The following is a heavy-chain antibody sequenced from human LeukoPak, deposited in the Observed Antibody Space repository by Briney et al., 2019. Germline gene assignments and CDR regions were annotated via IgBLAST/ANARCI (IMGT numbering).Heavy chain of an antibody. CDR2: IYYSGST. CDR1: GGSMRGYF. Sequence: PSETLSLTCTVSGGSMRGYFWSWIRQPPGKGLEWIGYIYYSGSTNYNPSLKSRVTISVDTSKNQFSLKLSSVTAADTAVYYCARSITSSWYGEFQHWGQGTLVTVSS. D-gene: IGHD6-13*01. V-gene: IGHV4-59*01. CDR3: ARSITSSWYGEFQH. J-gene: IGHJ1*01.